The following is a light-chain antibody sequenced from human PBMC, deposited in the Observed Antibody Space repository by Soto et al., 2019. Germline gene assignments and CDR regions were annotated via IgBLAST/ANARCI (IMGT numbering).Light chain of an antibody. CDR1: QGIRNE. CDR2: AAS. Sequence: ILLTQSPSSLSASVGDRVTITCRASQGIRNELGWYQQKPGEAPKRLIYAASSLQSGVPSRFSGSGFGTEFTLTISSLQPEDFATYYCLQHNSYPHTFGGGTKVDIK. V-gene: IGKV1-17*01. CDR3: LQHNSYPHT. J-gene: IGKJ4*01.